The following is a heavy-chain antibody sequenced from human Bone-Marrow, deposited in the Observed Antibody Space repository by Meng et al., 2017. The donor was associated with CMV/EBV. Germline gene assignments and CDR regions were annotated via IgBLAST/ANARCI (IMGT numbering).Heavy chain of an antibody. CDR3: SRDAAERSDGYNTY. CDR1: GFSFSSYS. D-gene: IGHD5-24*01. J-gene: IGHJ4*02. Sequence: GESLKISCAASGFSFSSYSMNWVRQAPGKGLEWVSSISGSSSYIYYADSVKGRFSISRDNAKNSLYLQMNSLRAEDTAVYYCSRDAAERSDGYNTYWGQGALVTVSS. CDR2: ISGSSSYI. V-gene: IGHV3-21*01.